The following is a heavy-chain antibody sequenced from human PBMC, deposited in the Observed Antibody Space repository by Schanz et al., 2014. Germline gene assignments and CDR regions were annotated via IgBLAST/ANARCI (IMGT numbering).Heavy chain of an antibody. D-gene: IGHD2-2*01. CDR3: ARVKYCTITRCYRTETEGIYYMDV. Sequence: EEQLLESGGGLVQPGGSLRLSCASSGFSFTTYAMSWVRQAPGKGLEWVSSISSGGGSTYYADSVKGRFTISRDNSKNTLYLQMKSLRAEDTAVYYCARVKYCTITRCYRTETEGIYYMDVWGKGTTVTVSS. V-gene: IGHV3-23*01. CDR1: GFSFTTYA. CDR2: ISSGGGST. J-gene: IGHJ6*03.